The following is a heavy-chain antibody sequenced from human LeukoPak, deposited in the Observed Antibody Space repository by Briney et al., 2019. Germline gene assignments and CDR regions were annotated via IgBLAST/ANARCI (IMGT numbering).Heavy chain of an antibody. J-gene: IGHJ4*02. CDR1: GGSLSSHY. V-gene: IGHV4-59*11. CDR2: IYHTGST. D-gene: IGHD4-23*01. CDR3: AREGRWGTKYYFDF. Sequence: PSETLSLTCNVSGGSLSSHYWSWVRQSPEKGLEWIGQIYHTGSTHYNPSLRSRFAISVDTSKNKLFLNVKSVTAADTAVYYCAREGRWGTKYYFDFWGQGTLVIVSS.